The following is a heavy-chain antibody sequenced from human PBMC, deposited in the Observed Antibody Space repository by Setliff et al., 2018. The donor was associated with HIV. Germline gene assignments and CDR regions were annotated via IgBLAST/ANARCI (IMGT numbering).Heavy chain of an antibody. Sequence: RASVKVSCKASGYTFTNYDVNWLRQATGQGLEWMGWMTPNSGNTGSAQKFQGRVSVTRNISISTAYMELRSLTSEDTAVYFCARGLGALEWEKRDGDAFDIWGQGTMVTVSS. CDR2: MTPNSGNT. D-gene: IGHD3-3*01. J-gene: IGHJ3*02. CDR1: GYTFTNYD. V-gene: IGHV1-8*02. CDR3: ARGLGALEWEKRDGDAFDI.